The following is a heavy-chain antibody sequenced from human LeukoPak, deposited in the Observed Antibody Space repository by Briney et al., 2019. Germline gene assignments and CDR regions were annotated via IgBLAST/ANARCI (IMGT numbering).Heavy chain of an antibody. CDR3: ARELPGGRMVRGVITRDDGFDI. CDR2: INPSGGST. J-gene: IGHJ3*02. D-gene: IGHD3-10*01. CDR1: GYTFTSYY. V-gene: IGHV1-46*01. Sequence: GASVKVSCKASGYTFTSYYMHWVRQAPGQGLGWMGIINPSGGSTSYAQKFQGRVTMTRDMSTSTVYMELSSLRSEDTAVYYCARELPGGRMVRGVITRDDGFDIWGQGTMVTVSS.